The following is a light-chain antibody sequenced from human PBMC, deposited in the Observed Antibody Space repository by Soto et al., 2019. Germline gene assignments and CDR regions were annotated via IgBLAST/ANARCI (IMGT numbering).Light chain of an antibody. CDR2: TVS. CDR3: QQAASFPIT. Sequence: IQMTQSPSSVSASVVDRVTITCRASQGIGSWLAWYQQKPGKAPNLLIYTVSSLQSGVPSRFSGSGSGTDFTLSISNLRPEDFATYYCQQAASFPITFGQGTRLEIK. J-gene: IGKJ5*01. V-gene: IGKV1-12*01. CDR1: QGIGSW.